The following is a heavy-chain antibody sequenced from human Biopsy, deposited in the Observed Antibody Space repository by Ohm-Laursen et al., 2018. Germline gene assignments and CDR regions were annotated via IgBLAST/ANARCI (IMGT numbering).Heavy chain of an antibody. CDR3: AREGRDY. J-gene: IGHJ4*02. Sequence: SLRLSCSASGFTVSSTYMSWVRQAPGKGLEWVSVIYTGGSKFYADSVKGRLTISRDKSKNTLYLQMNNLTAEDTAVYYCAREGRDYWGQGTLVTVSS. V-gene: IGHV3-53*01. CDR2: IYTGGSK. CDR1: GFTVSSTY.